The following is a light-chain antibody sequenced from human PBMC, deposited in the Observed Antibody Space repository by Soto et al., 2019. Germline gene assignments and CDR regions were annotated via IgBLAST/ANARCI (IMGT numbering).Light chain of an antibody. CDR3: QQYYSTPWT. V-gene: IGKV4-1*01. CDR2: WGS. CDR1: QSVLYSPNNKNY. J-gene: IGKJ1*01. Sequence: DIVMTQSPDSLAVSLGERATFNCKSSQSVLYSPNNKNYLAWYQQKPGQPPKLPIYWGSTRESGVPDRFSGSGSGTDFTLTISRLQAEAVEVYYCQQYYSTPWTFGQGTKVEI.